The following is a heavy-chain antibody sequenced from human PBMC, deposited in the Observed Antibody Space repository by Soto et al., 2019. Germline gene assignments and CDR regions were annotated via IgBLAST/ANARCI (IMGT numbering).Heavy chain of an antibody. Sequence: SETLSLTCAVSGGSISSSNWWSWVRQPPGKGLEWIGEIYHSGSTNYNPSLKSRVTISVDKSKNQFSLKLSSVTAADTAVYYCASSAVMGPSYGGTTSWGQGTLVTVSS. CDR1: GGSISSSNW. J-gene: IGHJ4*02. CDR3: ASSAVMGPSYGGTTS. V-gene: IGHV4-4*02. D-gene: IGHD2-15*01. CDR2: IYHSGST.